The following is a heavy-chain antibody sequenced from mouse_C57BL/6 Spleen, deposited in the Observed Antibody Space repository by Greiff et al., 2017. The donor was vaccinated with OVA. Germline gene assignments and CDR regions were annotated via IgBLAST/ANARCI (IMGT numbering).Heavy chain of an antibody. J-gene: IGHJ3*01. CDR1: GFTFSSYT. CDR3: ARDSSGRAWFAY. CDR2: ISGGGGNT. Sequence: EVKLVESGGGLVKPGGSLKLSCAASGFTFSSYTMSWVRQTPEKRLEWVATISGGGGNTYYPDSVKGRFTISRDNAKNTLYLQRSSLRSEDTALYYCARDSSGRAWFAYWGQGTLVTVSA. D-gene: IGHD3-2*02. V-gene: IGHV5-9*01.